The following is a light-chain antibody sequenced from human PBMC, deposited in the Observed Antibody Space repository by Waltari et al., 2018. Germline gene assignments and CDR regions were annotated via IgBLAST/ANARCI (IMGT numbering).Light chain of an antibody. Sequence: QSALTQPASVSGSPGQSITISCTGTSSYAGNYKRVSWYQQHPGKAPKLMIYAVSKRPSGVSDRFSGSKSGDMASLTISGLQPEDEAEYFCSSYAGSSKGVFGGGTKVTVL. CDR3: SSYAGSSKGV. J-gene: IGLJ2*01. CDR1: SSYAGNYKR. V-gene: IGLV2-23*02. CDR2: AVS.